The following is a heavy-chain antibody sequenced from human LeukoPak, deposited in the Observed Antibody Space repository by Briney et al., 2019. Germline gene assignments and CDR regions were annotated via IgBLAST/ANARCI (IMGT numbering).Heavy chain of an antibody. CDR1: GYTFTGYY. CDR2: INPNSGGT. V-gene: IGHV1-2*02. J-gene: IGHJ4*02. D-gene: IGHD4-17*01. CDR3: AREGHDYGDYTEGY. Sequence: ASVKVSCKASGYTFTGYYMHWVRQAPGQGLEWMGWINPNSGGTNYAQKFQGRVTMTRDTSFSTAYMELSRLRSDDAAVYYCAREGHDYGDYTEGYWGQGTLVTVSS.